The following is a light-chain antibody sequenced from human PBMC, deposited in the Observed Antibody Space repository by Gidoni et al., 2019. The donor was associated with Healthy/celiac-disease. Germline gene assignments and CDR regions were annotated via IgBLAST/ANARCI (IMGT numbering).Light chain of an antibody. CDR1: QSVSSY. J-gene: IGKJ5*01. CDR3: QQRSNWPSIT. V-gene: IGKV3-11*01. Sequence: EIVLTQPPAPLSLSPGERATIPCRASQSVSSYLAWYQQKPGQAPRLLIYDASNRATGIPARFSGSGSGTDFTLSISSLEPEDFEVYYCQQRSNWPSITFGQGTRLEIK. CDR2: DAS.